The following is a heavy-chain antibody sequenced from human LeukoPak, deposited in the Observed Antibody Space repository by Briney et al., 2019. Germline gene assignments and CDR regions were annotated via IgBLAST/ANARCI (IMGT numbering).Heavy chain of an antibody. CDR1: GGSISSYY. CDR3: ARVRGIPASGTLYYYGMDV. Sequence: SETLSLTCGVSGGSISSYYWSWIRQPAGKGLEWIGRIYSTGSTTYNPSLKSRVTMSVDTSKNRFSLKLGSVTAADTAVYYCARVRGIPASGTLYYYGMDVWAKGPRSPSP. V-gene: IGHV4-4*07. D-gene: IGHD6-25*01. J-gene: IGHJ6*02. CDR2: IYSTGST.